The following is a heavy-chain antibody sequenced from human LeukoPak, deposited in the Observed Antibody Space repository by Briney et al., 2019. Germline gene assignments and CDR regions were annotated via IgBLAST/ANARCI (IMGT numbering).Heavy chain of an antibody. CDR3: ARDARHYDFWSGPTYYYYMDV. J-gene: IGHJ6*03. Sequence: GGSLRLSCAASGFTFSSYSMNWVRQAPGKGLEWVANIKQDGSEKYYVDSVKGRFTISRDNAKNSLYLQMNSLRAEDTAVYYCARDARHYDFWSGPTYYYYMDVWGKGTTVTVSS. V-gene: IGHV3-7*01. CDR1: GFTFSSYS. D-gene: IGHD3-3*01. CDR2: IKQDGSEK.